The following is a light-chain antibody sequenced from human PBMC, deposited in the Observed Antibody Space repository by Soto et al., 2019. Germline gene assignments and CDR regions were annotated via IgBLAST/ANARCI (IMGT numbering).Light chain of an antibody. Sequence: DIQMTQSPSSLSASEGDRVTITCRASQSISDFLNWYQQKPGKAPKLLIYAASSLQSGVPSRCTGSGSGTDFTLTISSLQPDGFATYYCPQSYSTPFPFGPGTTVDI. CDR2: AAS. J-gene: IGKJ3*01. CDR1: QSISDF. V-gene: IGKV1-39*01. CDR3: PQSYSTPFP.